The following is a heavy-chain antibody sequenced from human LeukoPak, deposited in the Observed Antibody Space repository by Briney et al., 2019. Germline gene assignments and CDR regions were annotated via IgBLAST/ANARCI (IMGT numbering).Heavy chain of an antibody. CDR1: GYTFSGYY. V-gene: IGHV1-2*02. J-gene: IGHJ5*02. CDR2: INPNSGGT. D-gene: IGHD3-3*01. CDR3: ARQDFWSGYYMYNWFDP. Sequence: ASVKVSCKASGYTFSGYYMYWVRQAPGQGLEWMGWINPNSGGTNYAQKFQGRVTMTRDTSISTAYMELSRLRSDDTAVYYCARQDFWSGYYMYNWFDPWGQGTLVTVSS.